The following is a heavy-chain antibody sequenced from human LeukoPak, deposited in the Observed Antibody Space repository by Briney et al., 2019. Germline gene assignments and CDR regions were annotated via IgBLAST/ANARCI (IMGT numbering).Heavy chain of an antibody. CDR1: GYTFTSYD. CDR3: ARVLRYFDWLLYGPDAFDI. V-gene: IGHV1-8*01. D-gene: IGHD3-9*01. CDR2: MNPNSGNT. J-gene: IGHJ3*02. Sequence: GASLKVSCKASGYTFTSYDINWVRQATGQGLEWMGWMNPNSGNTGYAQKFQGRVTMTRNTSISTAYMELSSLRSEDTAVYSCARVLRYFDWLLYGPDAFDIWGQGTMVTVSS.